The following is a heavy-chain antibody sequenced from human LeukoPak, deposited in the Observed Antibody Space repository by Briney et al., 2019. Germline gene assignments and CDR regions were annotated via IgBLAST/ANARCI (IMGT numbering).Heavy chain of an antibody. CDR3: ARHVNKDSYGYRLGYFDY. J-gene: IGHJ4*02. D-gene: IGHD5-18*01. CDR2: INHSGST. CDR1: GGSFSGYY. Sequence: SETLSLTCAVYGGSFSGYYWSWIRQPPGKGLEWIGEINHSGSTNYNPSLKSRVTISVDTSKNQFSLKLSSVTAADTAVYYCARHVNKDSYGYRLGYFDYWGQGTLVTVSS. V-gene: IGHV4-34*01.